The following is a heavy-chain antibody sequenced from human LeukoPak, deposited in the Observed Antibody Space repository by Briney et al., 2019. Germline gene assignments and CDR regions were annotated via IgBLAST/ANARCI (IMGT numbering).Heavy chain of an antibody. CDR1: GGSINSYY. V-gene: IGHV4-59*01. Sequence: SEALSLTCTVSGGSINSYYWSWIRQPPGKGLEWIAYIYYSGSTSYNPSLKSRVTISVDTSKNQFSLKLNSVTAADTAMYYCARLFHPALSGNYPFDYWGQGTLVTVSS. CDR2: IYYSGST. D-gene: IGHD1-26*01. J-gene: IGHJ4*02. CDR3: ARLFHPALSGNYPFDY.